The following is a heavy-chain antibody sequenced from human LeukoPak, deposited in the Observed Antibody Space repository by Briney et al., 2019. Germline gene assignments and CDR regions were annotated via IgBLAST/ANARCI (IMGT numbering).Heavy chain of an antibody. CDR1: GGSFSGYY. CDR3: ARRRGSYSIDY. V-gene: IGHV4-34*01. Sequence: PSETLSLTCAVYGGSFSGYYWSWIRQPPGKGLEWIGEINHSGSTNYNPSLKSRVTISVDTSKNQFSLKLSSVTAADTAVYYCARRRGSYSIDYWGQGTLVTVSS. CDR2: INHSGST. D-gene: IGHD1-26*01. J-gene: IGHJ4*02.